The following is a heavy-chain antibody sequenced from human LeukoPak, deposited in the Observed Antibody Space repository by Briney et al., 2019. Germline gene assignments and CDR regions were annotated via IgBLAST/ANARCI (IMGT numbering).Heavy chain of an antibody. CDR3: ARVGCSSTSCYPYYYYGMDV. J-gene: IGHJ6*02. CDR1: GGSISSGGYY. V-gene: IGHV4-31*03. CDR2: IYYSGST. D-gene: IGHD2-2*01. Sequence: SETLSLTCTVSGGSISSGGYYWSWIRQHPGKGLEWIGYIYYSGSTNYNPSLKSRVTISVDTSKNQFSLKLSSVTAADTAVYYCARVGCSSTSCYPYYYYGMDVWGQGTTVTVSS.